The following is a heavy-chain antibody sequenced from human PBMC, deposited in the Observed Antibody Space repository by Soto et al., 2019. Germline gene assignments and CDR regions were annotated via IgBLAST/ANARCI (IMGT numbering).Heavy chain of an antibody. D-gene: IGHD2-8*01. CDR3: ARGDSTDCSNGVCSFFYNHGMDV. CDR1: GYSFTDYH. CDR2: INPKSGGT. V-gene: IGHV1-2*04. J-gene: IGHJ6*02. Sequence: ASVKVSCKASGYSFTDYHIHWVRQAPGQGLEWLGRINPKSGGTSTAQKFQGWVTMTTDTSISTASMELTRLTSDDSAIYYCARGDSTDCSNGVCSFFYNHGMDVWGQGTTVTVSS.